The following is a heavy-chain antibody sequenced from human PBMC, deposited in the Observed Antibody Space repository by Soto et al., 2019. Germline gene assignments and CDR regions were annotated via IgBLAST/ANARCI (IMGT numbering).Heavy chain of an antibody. CDR2: ISAYNGNT. D-gene: IGHD4-17*01. V-gene: IGHV1-18*01. CDR3: AREVGEGDCGDYVSWFDP. J-gene: IGHJ5*02. Sequence: QVQLVQSGAEVKKPGASVKVSCKASGYTFTSYGISWVRQAPGQGLEWMGWISAYNGNTNYAQKLQGRVTMTTDTATSTDYMELGSLGSDDTAVYYCAREVGEGDCGDYVSWFDPWGQGTLVTVSS. CDR1: GYTFTSYG.